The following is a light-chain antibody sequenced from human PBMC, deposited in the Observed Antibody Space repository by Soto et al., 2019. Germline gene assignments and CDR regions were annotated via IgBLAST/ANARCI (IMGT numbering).Light chain of an antibody. CDR1: SSDVGGYNY. CDR3: CSYAGSFYV. J-gene: IGLJ1*01. CDR2: DVS. Sequence: QSALTQPRSVSGSHGQSVTISCTGTSSDVGGYNYVSWYQQHPGKAPKLMIYDVSERPSGVPDRFSGSKSSNTASLTISGLQAEDEADYYCCSYAGSFYVFGTGTKVTVL. V-gene: IGLV2-11*01.